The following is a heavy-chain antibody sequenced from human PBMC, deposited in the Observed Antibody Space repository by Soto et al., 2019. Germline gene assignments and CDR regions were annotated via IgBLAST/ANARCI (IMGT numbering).Heavy chain of an antibody. CDR2: INPSGGST. V-gene: IGHV1-46*03. J-gene: IGHJ4*02. CDR1: GYTLTSYY. CDR3: ACEGRMAVSGRFDY. D-gene: IGHD6-19*01. Sequence: ASVKVSCKPFGYTLTSYYIHWVRQAPGQGLQWTGIINPSGGSTTYAQKFQGRITMARDTSTSTVYMELSSLRSEDTAVYYCACEGRMAVSGRFDYWGQGALVTVSS.